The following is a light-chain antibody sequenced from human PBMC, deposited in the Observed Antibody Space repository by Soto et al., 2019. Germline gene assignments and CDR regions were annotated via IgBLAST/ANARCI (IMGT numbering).Light chain of an antibody. CDR3: QQSYSTPRT. CDR2: DAS. V-gene: IGKV1-33*01. Sequence: DSQVTQSPSSLSASVGDRFTITCQASQDISKYLNWYQHKPGEPPKLLIYDASNLETRVPSRFSGSGSGTDFTFTISSLQPEDFATYYCQQSYSTPRTFGQGTKVDI. CDR1: QDISKY. J-gene: IGKJ1*01.